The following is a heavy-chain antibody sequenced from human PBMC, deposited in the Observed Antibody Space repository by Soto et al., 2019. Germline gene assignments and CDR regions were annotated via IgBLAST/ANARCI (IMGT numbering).Heavy chain of an antibody. V-gene: IGHV4-30-4*01. D-gene: IGHD3-22*01. J-gene: IGHJ4*02. CDR3: ARATFYYEGGVRRHPSYLAY. CDR2: IYYSGST. CDR1: GGSISSGDHY. Sequence: TSETLCLTCTVSGGSISSGDHYWSWIRQPPGKGLEWIGFIYYSGSTYYNPSLKSRVTISVDTSKNQFSLKLSSVTAADTAVYYCARATFYYEGGVRRHPSYLAYGGKGPLVPVSP.